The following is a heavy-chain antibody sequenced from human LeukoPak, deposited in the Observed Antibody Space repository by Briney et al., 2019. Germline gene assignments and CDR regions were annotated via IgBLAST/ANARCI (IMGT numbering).Heavy chain of an antibody. CDR3: ARLPNTMVRVDY. CDR1: GGSFISYY. J-gene: IGHJ4*02. D-gene: IGHD3-10*01. V-gene: IGHV4-59*12. CDR2: IYYSGST. Sequence: SETLSLTCTVSGGSFISYYWNWIRQPPGKGLEWIGYIYYSGSTNYNPSLKSRVTISVDTSKNQFSLRLSSVTAADTAVYYCARLPNTMVRVDYWGQGTLVTVSS.